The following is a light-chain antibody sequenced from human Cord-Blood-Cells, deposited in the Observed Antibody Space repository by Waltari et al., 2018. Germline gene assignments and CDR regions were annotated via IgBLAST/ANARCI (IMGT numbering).Light chain of an antibody. Sequence: SYELTQPPSVSVSPGQTASITCSGDNLGDKYACWYQQKPGQSPVLVIYQDSKRPSGIPERFSGSNSGNTATLTISGTQAMDEADYYCQAWEGVFGGGTKLTVL. CDR1: NLGDKY. V-gene: IGLV3-1*01. CDR2: QDS. J-gene: IGLJ2*01. CDR3: QAWEGV.